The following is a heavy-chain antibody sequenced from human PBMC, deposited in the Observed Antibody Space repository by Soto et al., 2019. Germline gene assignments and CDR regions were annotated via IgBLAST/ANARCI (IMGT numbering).Heavy chain of an antibody. CDR2: ISSSSSYT. J-gene: IGHJ4*02. CDR1: GFTFSDYY. Sequence: QVQLVESGGGLVKPGGSLRLSCAASGFTFSDYYMSWIRQAPGKGLEWVSYISSSSSYTNYADSVKGRFTISRDNAKKSLYLQINSLRAQDTAVYYCARAYRYSHDYWGQGTLVTVSS. D-gene: IGHD2-15*01. CDR3: ARAYRYSHDY. V-gene: IGHV3-11*05.